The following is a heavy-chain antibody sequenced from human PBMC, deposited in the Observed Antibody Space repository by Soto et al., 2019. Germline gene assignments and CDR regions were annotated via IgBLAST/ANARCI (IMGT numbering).Heavy chain of an antibody. J-gene: IGHJ4*02. CDR2: INSDGSST. Sequence: EVQLVESGGGLVQPGGSLRLSCAASGFTFSSYWMHWVRQAPGKGLVWVSRINSDGSSTSYADSVKGRFTISRDNAKNTLYLQMNSLRAEDTAVYYCASEVGIFGVVMPFDYWGQGTLVTASS. CDR1: GFTFSSYW. D-gene: IGHD3-3*01. V-gene: IGHV3-74*01. CDR3: ASEVGIFGVVMPFDY.